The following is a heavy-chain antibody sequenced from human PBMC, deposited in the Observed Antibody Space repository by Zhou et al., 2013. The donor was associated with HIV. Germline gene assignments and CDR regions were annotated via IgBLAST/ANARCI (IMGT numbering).Heavy chain of an antibody. V-gene: IGHV1-3*01. CDR2: INPGNGKT. CDR1: GVAFSNYA. CDR3: ARNQGFCRGGKCSLSSFDL. J-gene: IGHJ3*01. D-gene: IGHD3-3*01. Sequence: QVHLVQSGAEVKKPGASVKVSCEAVGVAFSNYAIHWVRQAPRPQSSVDGVINPGNGKTSSPQVFQGRIRIDRDISANTSYMELSGLTSDDTAVYYCARNQGFCRGGKCSLSSFDLWGQGTLVTVSS.